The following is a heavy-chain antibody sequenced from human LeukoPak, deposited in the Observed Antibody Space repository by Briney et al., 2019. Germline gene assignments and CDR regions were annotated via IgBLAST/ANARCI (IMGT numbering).Heavy chain of an antibody. V-gene: IGHV4-59*01. CDR2: IYYSGGT. Sequence: PSETLSLTCTVSGGSISSYYWSWIRQPPGKGLKWIGYIYYSGGTNYNPSLKSRVTISVDTSKNQFSLKLSSVTAADTAVYYCVQSNYDFWSGHYGMDVWGQGTTVTVSS. J-gene: IGHJ6*02. CDR3: VQSNYDFWSGHYGMDV. D-gene: IGHD3-3*01. CDR1: GGSISSYY.